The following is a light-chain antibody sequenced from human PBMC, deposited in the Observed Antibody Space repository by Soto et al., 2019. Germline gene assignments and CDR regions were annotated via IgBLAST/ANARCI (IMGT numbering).Light chain of an antibody. CDR3: QQRLSWPIT. CDR2: DTP. CDR1: QSVSNQ. J-gene: IGKJ5*01. Sequence: EILLTQSPATLCLSPWERGSLSGRASQSVSNQLGWYQQKPGQAARPLIFDTPNRATGIPARFSGSGSGTDFTLTISSLEPEDFAVYYCQQRLSWPITFGQGTRL. V-gene: IGKV3-11*01.